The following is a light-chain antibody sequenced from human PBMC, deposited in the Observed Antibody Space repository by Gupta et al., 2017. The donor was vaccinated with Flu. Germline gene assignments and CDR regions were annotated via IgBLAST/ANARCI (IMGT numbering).Light chain of an antibody. CDR2: WAS. V-gene: IGKV4-1*01. J-gene: IGKJ1*01. Sequence: DIVLTQSPDSLAVSLGERATINCKSSQSVLNSSNNKKYFAWYQQKPGQPPKLLIYWASTRESGVPDRFSGSGSGTDFTLTISRLQAEDVAVYYCQQYYSTPAWTFGQGTKVEIK. CDR1: QSVLNSSNNKKY. CDR3: QQYYSTPAWT.